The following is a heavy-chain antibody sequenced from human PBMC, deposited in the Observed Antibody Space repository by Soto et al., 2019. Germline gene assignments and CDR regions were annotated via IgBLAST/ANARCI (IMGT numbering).Heavy chain of an antibody. D-gene: IGHD6-25*01. J-gene: IGHJ5*02. CDR2: LTGSGLST. Sequence: GSLRLSCAASGFTFRSFAMTWVRQAPGKGLDWVASLTGSGLSTFYADSVKGRFTVSRDNSNNTLYLLMSSLRAEDTAVYYCARTFWVANRGYFDPWGQGTLVTVSS. CDR3: ARTFWVANRGYFDP. V-gene: IGHV3-23*01. CDR1: GFTFRSFA.